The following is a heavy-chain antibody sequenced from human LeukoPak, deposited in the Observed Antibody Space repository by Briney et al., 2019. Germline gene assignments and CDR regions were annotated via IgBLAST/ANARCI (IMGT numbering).Heavy chain of an antibody. CDR3: ARLEYSSGWYGRGYYFDY. CDR2: IYYSGST. V-gene: IGHV4-59*08. D-gene: IGHD6-19*01. Sequence: PSETLSLTCTVSGGSISSYYWSWIRQPPGKGLEWIGYIYYSGSTNYNPSLKSRVTISVDTSKNQFSLKLSSVTAADTAVYYCARLEYSSGWYGRGYYFDYWGQGTLVTVSS. J-gene: IGHJ4*02. CDR1: GGSISSYY.